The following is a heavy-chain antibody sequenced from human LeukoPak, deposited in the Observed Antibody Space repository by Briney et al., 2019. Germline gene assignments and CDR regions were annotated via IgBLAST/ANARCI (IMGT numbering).Heavy chain of an antibody. CDR3: ARVRARGRGYYFDY. CDR1: GYTFTGYY. CDR2: INPNSGGT. D-gene: IGHD1-26*01. V-gene: IGHV1-2*02. J-gene: IGHJ4*02. Sequence: ASVKVSCKASGYTFTGYYMHWVRQAPGQGLEWMGWINPNSGGTNYAQKFQGRVTMTRDTSISTAYMELSRLRSDDTAVYYCARVRARGRGYYFDYWGQGTLVTVSS.